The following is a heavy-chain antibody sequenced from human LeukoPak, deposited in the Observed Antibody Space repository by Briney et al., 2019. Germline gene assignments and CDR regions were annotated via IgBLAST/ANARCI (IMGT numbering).Heavy chain of an antibody. CDR3: ARYGSGSYVPSPVDY. CDR2: ISSSSSYI. V-gene: IGHV3-21*01. CDR1: GFTFSSYS. J-gene: IGHJ4*02. D-gene: IGHD3-10*01. Sequence: PGGSLRLSCAASGFTFSSYSMNWVRQAPGKGLEWVSSISSSSSYIYYADSVKGRFTISRDNAKNSLYLQMNSLRAEDTAVYYCARYGSGSYVPSPVDYWGQGTLVTVSS.